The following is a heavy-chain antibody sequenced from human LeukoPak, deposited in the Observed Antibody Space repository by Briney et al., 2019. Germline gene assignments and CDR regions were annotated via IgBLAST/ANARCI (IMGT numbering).Heavy chain of an antibody. V-gene: IGHV3-48*04. CDR3: AKGRGLSYDYGVDY. CDR1: GFTFSSYW. Sequence: GGSLRLSCAASGFTFSSYWMSWVRQAPGKGLGWVSYISSSGSTIYYADSVKGRFTISRDNAKNSLYLQMNSLRAEDMALYYCAKGRGLSYDYGVDYWGQGTLVTVSS. J-gene: IGHJ4*02. D-gene: IGHD4-17*01. CDR2: ISSSGSTI.